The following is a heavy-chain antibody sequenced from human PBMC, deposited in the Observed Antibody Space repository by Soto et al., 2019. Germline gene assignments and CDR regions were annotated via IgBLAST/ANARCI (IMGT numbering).Heavy chain of an antibody. V-gene: IGHV1-18*01. J-gene: IGHJ6*02. CDR3: ARASQMVINPYYYPMDV. Sequence: ASVKVSCKASGYRFTNHGISWVRQAPGQGLEWMGWISGNDGKTKYARKFQGRVTMTTDTSTSTAYMEMNSLRHDDTAVYYCARASQMVINPYYYPMDVWGQGTTVTVSS. CDR1: GYRFTNHG. D-gene: IGHD3-22*01. CDR2: ISGNDGKT.